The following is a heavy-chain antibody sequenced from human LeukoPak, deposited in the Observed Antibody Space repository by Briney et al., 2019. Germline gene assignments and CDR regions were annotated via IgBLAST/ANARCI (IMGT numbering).Heavy chain of an antibody. CDR3: ARDAQDSSGYYYVDYYYMDV. D-gene: IGHD3-22*01. CDR2: INPNSGGT. J-gene: IGHJ6*03. V-gene: IGHV1-2*06. Sequence: ASVKVSCKASGYTFTGYYMHWVRQAPGQGLEWMGRINPNSGGTNYAQKFQGRVTMTRDTSISTAYMELSRLRSDDTAVYYCARDAQDSSGYYYVDYYYMDVWGKGTTVTVSS. CDR1: GYTFTGYY.